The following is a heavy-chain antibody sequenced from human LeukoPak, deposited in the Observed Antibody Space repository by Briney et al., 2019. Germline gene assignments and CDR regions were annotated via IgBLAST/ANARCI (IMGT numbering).Heavy chain of an antibody. J-gene: IGHJ4*02. Sequence: GGSLRLSCAASGFSFSSNWMSWVRQAPGKGPEWVANIKQDGSEKYYVESVKGRFTVSRDNAKNSLYLQMNSLRAEDTAVYYCARAGFRGQGTLVTVSS. V-gene: IGHV3-7*01. CDR1: GFSFSSNW. CDR3: ARAGF. CDR2: IKQDGSEK.